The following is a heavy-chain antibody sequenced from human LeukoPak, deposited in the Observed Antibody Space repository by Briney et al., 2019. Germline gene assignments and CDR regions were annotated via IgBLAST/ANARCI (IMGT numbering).Heavy chain of an antibody. D-gene: IGHD3-3*01. Sequence: SETLSLTCTVSGGSISSYFWSWIRQPAGKGLEWIGRIYTSGSTNYNPSLKSRVTMSVDTSKNQFSLKLSSVTAADTAVYYCARERDYDFWSGYYTSLYYYYGMDVWGQGTTVTVSS. J-gene: IGHJ6*02. CDR3: ARERDYDFWSGYYTSLYYYYGMDV. V-gene: IGHV4-4*07. CDR2: IYTSGST. CDR1: GGSISSYF.